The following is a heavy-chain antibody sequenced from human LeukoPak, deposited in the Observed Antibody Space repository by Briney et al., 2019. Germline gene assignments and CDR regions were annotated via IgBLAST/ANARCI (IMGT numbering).Heavy chain of an antibody. V-gene: IGHV4-34*01. J-gene: IGHJ4*02. CDR3: ARGPSSSPFDY. CDR2: INHSGST. CDR1: GGSFSGYY. Sequence: SETLSLTCAVYGGSFSGYYWSWIRQPPGKGLEWIGEINHSGSTNYYPSLKSRVTISVDTSKNQFSLKLSSVTAADTAVYYCARGPSSSPFDYWGQGTLVTVSS. D-gene: IGHD6-6*01.